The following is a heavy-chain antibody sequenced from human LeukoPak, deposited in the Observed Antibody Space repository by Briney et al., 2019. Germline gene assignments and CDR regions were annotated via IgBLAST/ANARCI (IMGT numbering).Heavy chain of an antibody. J-gene: IGHJ6*02. CDR1: GYSFASYW. D-gene: IGHD6-13*01. CDR2: IYPSDSDT. Sequence: GESLKISCKGSGYSFASYWIGWVRQMPGKGLEWMGIIYPSDSDTRYSPSFQGQVTISADKSISTAYLQWSSLKASDTAMYYCASSTRQVGAAAGYYYYGMDVWGQGTTVTVSS. V-gene: IGHV5-51*01. CDR3: ASSTRQVGAAAGYYYYGMDV.